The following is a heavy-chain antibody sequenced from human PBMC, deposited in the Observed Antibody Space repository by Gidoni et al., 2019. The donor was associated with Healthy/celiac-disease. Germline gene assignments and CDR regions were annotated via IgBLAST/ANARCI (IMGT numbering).Heavy chain of an antibody. Sequence: EVQLVESGGGLVKPGGSLRLSCAASGFTFSNAWMRWVRQAPGKGLEWVGRIKSKTDGGTTDYAAPVKGRFTISRDDSKNTLYLQMNSLKTEDTAVYYCTTGEVRKYDFWSGYYLDAFDIWGQGTMVTVSS. J-gene: IGHJ3*02. CDR1: GFTFSNAW. D-gene: IGHD3-3*01. CDR3: TTGEVRKYDFWSGYYLDAFDI. V-gene: IGHV3-15*01. CDR2: IKSKTDGGTT.